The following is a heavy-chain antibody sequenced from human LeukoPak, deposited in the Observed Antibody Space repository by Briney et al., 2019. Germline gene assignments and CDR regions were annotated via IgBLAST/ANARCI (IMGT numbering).Heavy chain of an antibody. CDR1: GYTFSSYG. Sequence: GASVTVSCKAYGYTFSSYGITWVRQAPGQGLEWMEWISGYNGKTNNAHKLQGRVTMTTDTSTSTAYMELRSLGSGDTATYYCARGTMVTTGYYYMDVWGIGTTVIVSS. CDR3: ARGTMVTTGYYYMDV. V-gene: IGHV1-18*01. D-gene: IGHD4-17*01. CDR2: ISGYNGKT. J-gene: IGHJ6*03.